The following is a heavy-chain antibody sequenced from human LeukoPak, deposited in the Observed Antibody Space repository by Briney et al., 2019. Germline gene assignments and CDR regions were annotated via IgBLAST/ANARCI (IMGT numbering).Heavy chain of an antibody. CDR3: ARSTLWFGELSSLDY. CDR1: GYTFTSYG. Sequence: ASVKVSCKASGYTFTSYGISWVRQAPGQGLEWMGWISAYNGNTNYAQKLQGRVTMTPDTSTSTAYMELRSLRSDDTAVYYCARSTLWFGELSSLDYWGQGTLVTVSS. CDR2: ISAYNGNT. D-gene: IGHD3-10*01. V-gene: IGHV1-18*01. J-gene: IGHJ4*02.